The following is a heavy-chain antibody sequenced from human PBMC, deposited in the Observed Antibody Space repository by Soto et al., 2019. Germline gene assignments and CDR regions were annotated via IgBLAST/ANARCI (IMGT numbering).Heavy chain of an antibody. CDR3: ARALREWELLVDY. V-gene: IGHV1-18*01. CDR1: GYTFTTYG. J-gene: IGHJ4*02. CDR2: ISVYDDKT. D-gene: IGHD1-26*01. Sequence: QVQLVQSGAEVKKPGASVKVSCKASGYTFTTYGIIWVRQAPGQGLEWMGWISVYDDKTKYAQNLQGRVTMTTDTSTSTAYMELGSLRSDDTALYYCARALREWELLVDYWGQGTLVTVSS.